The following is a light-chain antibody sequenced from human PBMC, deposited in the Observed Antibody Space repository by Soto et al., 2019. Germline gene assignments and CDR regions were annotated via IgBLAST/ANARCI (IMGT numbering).Light chain of an antibody. J-gene: IGKJ1*01. CDR3: QQYGSSGT. Sequence: EIVLTQSPGTLSLSPGERATLSCRASQSVSSSYLAWYQQKPGQAPRLLIYAASSRATGIPDRFSGSGSATDFTLTISRLEPEDFAVYYCQQYGSSGTFGQGTKVDIK. CDR2: AAS. V-gene: IGKV3-20*01. CDR1: QSVSSSY.